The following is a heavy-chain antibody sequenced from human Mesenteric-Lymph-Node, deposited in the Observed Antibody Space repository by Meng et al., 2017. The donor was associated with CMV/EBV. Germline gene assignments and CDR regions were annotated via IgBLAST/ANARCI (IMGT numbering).Heavy chain of an antibody. D-gene: IGHD6-13*01. CDR1: GFTFDTYA. CDR3: ARAAKAAAGTGYFQH. J-gene: IGHJ1*01. V-gene: IGHV3-23*01. CDR2: LNGSGGST. Sequence: GESLKISCAASGFTFDTYAMSWVRQAPGKGLEWVSLLNGSGGSTYYANSVKGRFTISRDNSKNTLYLQMSSLRAEDTAVYYCARAAKAAAGTGYFQHWGQGTLVTVSS.